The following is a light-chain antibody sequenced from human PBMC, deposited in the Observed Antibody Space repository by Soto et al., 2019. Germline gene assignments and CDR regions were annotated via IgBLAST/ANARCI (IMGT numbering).Light chain of an antibody. CDR1: SSDVGGYNY. V-gene: IGLV2-14*01. J-gene: IGLJ1*01. Sequence: QSALTQPASVSGSPGQSITISCTGTSSDVGGYNYVSWYQQHPGKAPKLMIYDVSNRPSGVSNRFSGSKSGNTASLTISGLQAEDEADYYCSSYTSSSTLYGFGTGTKRTVL. CDR3: SSYTSSSTLYG. CDR2: DVS.